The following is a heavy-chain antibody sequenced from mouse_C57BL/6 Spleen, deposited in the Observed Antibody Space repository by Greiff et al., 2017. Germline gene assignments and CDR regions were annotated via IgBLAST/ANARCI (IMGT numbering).Heavy chain of an antibody. CDR3: AREAAYSNYFDY. D-gene: IGHD2-5*01. J-gene: IGHJ2*01. Sequence: EVKLVEPEGGLVQPGSSMKLSCTASGFTFSDYYMAWVRQLPEKGLEWVANINYDGSSTYYLDSLKSRFIISRDNAKNILYLQMSSLKSEDTATYYCAREAAYSNYFDYWGQGTTLTVSS. CDR1: GFTFSDYY. CDR2: INYDGSST. V-gene: IGHV5-16*01.